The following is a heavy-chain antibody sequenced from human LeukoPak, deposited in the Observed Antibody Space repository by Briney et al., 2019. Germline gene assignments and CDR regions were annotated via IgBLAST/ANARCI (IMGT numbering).Heavy chain of an antibody. CDR1: GYTFTSYG. CDR2: ISAYNGNT. J-gene: IGHJ6*02. D-gene: IGHD3-9*01. Sequence: ASVTVSCKVSGYTFTSYGISWVRHPHGQGNEWKGWISAYNGNTNYAQRLQSRVTMTTDTSTSTAYMELRSLRADDTAVYYCARSYEIYYGMDVWGQGTTVTVTS. V-gene: IGHV1-18*01. CDR3: ARSYEIYYGMDV.